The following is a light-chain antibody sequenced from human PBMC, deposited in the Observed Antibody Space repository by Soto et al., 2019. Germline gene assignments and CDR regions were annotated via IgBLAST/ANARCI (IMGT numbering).Light chain of an antibody. J-gene: IGLJ1*01. V-gene: IGLV2-14*01. CDR2: DVT. CDR1: SSDVGGYNY. CDR3: SSYTSSSTPYV. Sequence: ALTQPASVSGSPGQSITISCTGTSSDVGGYNYVSWYQQHPVKAPKLMIYDVTNRPSGVSDRFSGSKSGNTASLTISGLQAEDEADYYCSSYTSSSTPYVFGTGTKVTVL.